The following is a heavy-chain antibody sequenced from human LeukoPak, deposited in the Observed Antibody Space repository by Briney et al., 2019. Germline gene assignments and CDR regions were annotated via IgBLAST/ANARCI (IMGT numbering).Heavy chain of an antibody. CDR2: VYSSGST. J-gene: IGHJ4*02. D-gene: IGHD2-2*01. CDR3: ARDCSSTSCYAEPRLTY. Sequence: SETLSLTCTVSGYSISSGYYWGWFRQPAGKGLEWIGRVYSSGSTIYNPSLKSRLSMSLDTSKNQFSLKLNSVTAADTAVYYCARDCSSTSCYAEPRLTYWGQGTLVTVSS. V-gene: IGHV4-4*07. CDR1: GYSISSGYY.